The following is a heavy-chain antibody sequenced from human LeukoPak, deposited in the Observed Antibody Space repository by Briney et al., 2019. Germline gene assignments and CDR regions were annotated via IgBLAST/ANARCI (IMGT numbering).Heavy chain of an antibody. J-gene: IGHJ4*02. CDR2: ISYDGSNK. Sequence: GGSLRLSCAASGFTFSSYAMHWVGQAPGKGLEWVAVISYDGSNKYYADSVKGRFTISRDNSKNTLYLQMNSLRAEDTAVYYCARVPYSSSWPYFDYWGQGTLVTVSS. D-gene: IGHD6-13*01. V-gene: IGHV3-30-3*01. CDR3: ARVPYSSSWPYFDY. CDR1: GFTFSSYA.